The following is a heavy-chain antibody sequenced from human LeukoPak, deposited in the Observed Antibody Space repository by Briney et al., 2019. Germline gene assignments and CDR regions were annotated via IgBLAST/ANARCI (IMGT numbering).Heavy chain of an antibody. J-gene: IGHJ4*02. Sequence: PGGSLRLSCAASGFTFSSYAMSWVRQAPGKGLEWVSAISGSGGSTYYADSVKGRFTISRDNSKNTLYLQMNSLRAEDTAVYYCAKGGVRFLEWLPFDYWGQGTLVTVSS. V-gene: IGHV3-23*01. CDR3: AKGGVRFLEWLPFDY. CDR1: GFTFSSYA. D-gene: IGHD3-3*01. CDR2: ISGSGGST.